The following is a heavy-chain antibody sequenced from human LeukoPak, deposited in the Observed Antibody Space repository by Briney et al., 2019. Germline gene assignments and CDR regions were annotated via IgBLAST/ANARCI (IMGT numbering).Heavy chain of an antibody. CDR1: GFTFSSYA. CDR3: AKGDTAMVGHFDY. CDR2: ISGSGGST. J-gene: IGHJ4*02. Sequence: GGSLRLSCAASGFTFSSYAMSWVRQAPGKGLEWVSAISGSGGSTYYADSVKGRFTNSRDNSKNTLYLQMNSLRAEDTAVYYCAKGDTAMVGHFDYWGQGTLVTVSS. D-gene: IGHD5-18*01. V-gene: IGHV3-23*01.